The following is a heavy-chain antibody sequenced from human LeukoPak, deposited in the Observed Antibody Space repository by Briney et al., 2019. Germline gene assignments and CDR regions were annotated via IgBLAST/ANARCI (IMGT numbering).Heavy chain of an antibody. CDR1: GGTFSSYA. Sequence: GSSVKVSCKASGGTFSSYAISWVRQAPGQGLEWMGGIIPIFGTANYAQKFQDRVTITADESTSTAYMELSSLRSEDTAVYYCARGMVRGVIGPLDYWGQGTLVTVSS. D-gene: IGHD3-10*01. J-gene: IGHJ4*02. CDR2: IIPIFGTA. V-gene: IGHV1-69*01. CDR3: ARGMVRGVIGPLDY.